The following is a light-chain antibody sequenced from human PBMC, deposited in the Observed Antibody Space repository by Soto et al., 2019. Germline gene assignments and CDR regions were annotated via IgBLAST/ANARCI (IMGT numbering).Light chain of an antibody. J-gene: IGKJ1*01. V-gene: IGKV3-20*01. CDR1: QSVASNY. Sequence: EIVLTQSPGTLSLSPGERVTLSCRASQSVASNYLAWYQQKPGQAPRLVIFGASNRATGIPDRFSASGSGTEFTLTISRLEPEDVAVYYCQQYATSPLTFGHGTKVEI. CDR3: QQYATSPLT. CDR2: GAS.